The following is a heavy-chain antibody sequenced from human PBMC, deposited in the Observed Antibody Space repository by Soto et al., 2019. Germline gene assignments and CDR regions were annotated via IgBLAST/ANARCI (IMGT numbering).Heavy chain of an antibody. J-gene: IGHJ4*02. CDR1: GAALNSGNYY. Sequence: SETLSLTCCVSGAALNSGNYYWSWIRQVPGKGLEWIGHIYVTGAVDYNPSLRDRITISQDTSERQFSLNLRLVTAADTATYYCVRDGLDYYDTERLYFDKWGQGTLVTVSS. V-gene: IGHV4-31*03. CDR3: VRDGLDYYDTERLYFDK. CDR2: IYVTGAV. D-gene: IGHD3-22*01.